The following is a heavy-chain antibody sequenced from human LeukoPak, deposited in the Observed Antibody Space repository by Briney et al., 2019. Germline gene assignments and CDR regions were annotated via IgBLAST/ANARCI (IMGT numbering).Heavy chain of an antibody. Sequence: ASVKVSCKASGGTFSSYAISRVRQAPGQGLEWMGGIIPIFGTANYAQKFQGRVTITADKSTSTAYMELSSLRSEDTAVYYCARSRRVYCSGGSCQVSRGRFDYWGQGTLVTVSS. D-gene: IGHD2-15*01. J-gene: IGHJ4*02. CDR1: GGTFSSYA. CDR2: IIPIFGTA. V-gene: IGHV1-69*06. CDR3: ARSRRVYCSGGSCQVSRGRFDY.